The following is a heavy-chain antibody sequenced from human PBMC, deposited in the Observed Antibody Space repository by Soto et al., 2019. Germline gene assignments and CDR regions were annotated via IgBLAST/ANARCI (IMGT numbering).Heavy chain of an antibody. V-gene: IGHV4-31*03. J-gene: IGHJ5*02. D-gene: IGHD2-2*01. CDR2: IYYSGST. CDR1: GGSISSGGYY. CDR3: ATLVVPAAVYNWFDP. Sequence: PSETLSLTCTVSGGSISSGGYYWSWIRQHPGKCLEWIGYIYYSGSTYYNPSLKSRVTISVDTSKNQFSLKLSSVTAADTAVYYCATLVVPAAVYNWFDPWGQGTLVTVYS.